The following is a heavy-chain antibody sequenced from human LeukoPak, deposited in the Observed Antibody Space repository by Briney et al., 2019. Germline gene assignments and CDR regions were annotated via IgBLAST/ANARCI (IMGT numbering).Heavy chain of an antibody. V-gene: IGHV1-46*01. Sequence: ASVKVSCKASGYTFTSYYMHWVRQAPGQGLEWMGIINPSGGSTSYAQKFQGRVTMTRDTSTSTVYMELSSLRSEDTAVYYCARGYCSGGSCYFHYGMDVWGQGTTVTVSS. CDR3: ARGYCSGGSCYFHYGMDV. J-gene: IGHJ6*02. D-gene: IGHD2-15*01. CDR1: GYTFTSYY. CDR2: INPSGGST.